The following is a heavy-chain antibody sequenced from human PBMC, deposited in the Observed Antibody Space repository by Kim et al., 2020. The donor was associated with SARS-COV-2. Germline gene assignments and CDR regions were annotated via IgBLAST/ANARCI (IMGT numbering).Heavy chain of an antibody. Sequence: GGSLRLSCAASGFTFDDYAMHWVRQAPGKGLEWVSGISWNSGSIGYADSVKGRFTISRDNAKNSLYLQMNSLRAEDTALYYCAKGPIVGADFFDYWGQGT. V-gene: IGHV3-9*01. D-gene: IGHD1-26*01. CDR3: AKGPIVGADFFDY. J-gene: IGHJ4*02. CDR2: ISWNSGSI. CDR1: GFTFDDYA.